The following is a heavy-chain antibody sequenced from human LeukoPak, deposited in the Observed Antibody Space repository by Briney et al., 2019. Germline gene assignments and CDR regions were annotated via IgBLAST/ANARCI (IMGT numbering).Heavy chain of an antibody. Sequence: GGSLRLSCAASGFTFDDYAMHWVRQAPGKGLEWVSGTSWNSGSIGYADSVKGRFTISRDNAKNSLYLQMNSLRAEDTALYYRAKAPLDYDSSGYYYVGGYYFDYWGQGTLVTVSS. CDR1: GFTFDDYA. J-gene: IGHJ4*02. D-gene: IGHD3-22*01. CDR3: AKAPLDYDSSGYYYVGGYYFDY. V-gene: IGHV3-9*01. CDR2: TSWNSGSI.